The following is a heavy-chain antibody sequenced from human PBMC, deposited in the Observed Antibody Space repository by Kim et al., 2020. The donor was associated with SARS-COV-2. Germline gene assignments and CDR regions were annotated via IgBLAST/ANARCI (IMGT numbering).Heavy chain of an antibody. CDR1: GGSFSGYY. J-gene: IGHJ4*01. D-gene: IGHD3-3*01. CDR3: ARAGRQWRGRPIFYYFDY. V-gene: IGHV4-34*01. Sequence: SETLSLTCAVYGGSFSGYYWSWIRQPPGKGLEWIGEINHSGSTNYNTSLKSRVTISVDTTKNQFSLKLSAVTAADTAVYDCARAGRQWRGRPIFYYFDY. CDR2: INHSGST.